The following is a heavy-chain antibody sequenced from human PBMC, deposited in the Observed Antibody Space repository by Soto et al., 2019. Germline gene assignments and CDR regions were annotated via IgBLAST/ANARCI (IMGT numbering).Heavy chain of an antibody. CDR1: GDSLSSGGYY. V-gene: IGHV4-31*04. D-gene: IGHD2-8*01. J-gene: IGHJ6*02. Sequence: QVRLQESGPGLVRPSQTLSLTCTVSGDSLSSGGYYCSWIRQLPGKGLEWIGFIYYSGSTFYNPSLRSRVTRSADESKHQISLKLSSVPAADTAVYYCAKTKTPHVRNGMDVWGQGTTVTVSS. CDR2: IYYSGST. CDR3: AKTKTPHVRNGMDV.